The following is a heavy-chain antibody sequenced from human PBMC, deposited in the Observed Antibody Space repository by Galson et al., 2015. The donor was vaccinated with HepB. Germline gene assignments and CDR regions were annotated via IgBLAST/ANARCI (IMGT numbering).Heavy chain of an antibody. Sequence: SVKVSCKASGGTFSSYAISWVRQAPGQGLEWMGGIIPIFGTANYAQKFQGRVTITADESTSTAYMELSSRRSEDTAVYYCATAYCGGDCGYFDYWGQGTLVTVSS. CDR1: GGTFSSYA. D-gene: IGHD2-21*02. CDR3: ATAYCGGDCGYFDY. CDR2: IIPIFGTA. V-gene: IGHV1-69*13. J-gene: IGHJ4*02.